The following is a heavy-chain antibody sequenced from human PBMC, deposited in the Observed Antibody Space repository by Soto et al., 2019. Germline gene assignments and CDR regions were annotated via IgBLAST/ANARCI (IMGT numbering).Heavy chain of an antibody. D-gene: IGHD3-3*01. CDR2: ISYSGST. V-gene: IGHV4-31*03. J-gene: IGHJ3*01. Sequence: QVQLQESGPGLVKPSQTMSLTCTVSGGSISSDGHYWNWVRQHPEKGLEWIAYISYSGSTFHNPSLMSRVTISTDTSKNQFTLTLSSVTAADTAVYYCAKFGREAFDVWGQGTAVTVSS. CDR3: AKFGREAFDV. CDR1: GGSISSDGHY.